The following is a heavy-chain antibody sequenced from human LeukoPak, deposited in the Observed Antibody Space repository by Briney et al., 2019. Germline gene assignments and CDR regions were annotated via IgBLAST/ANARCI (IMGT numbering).Heavy chain of an antibody. V-gene: IGHV1-18*01. CDR3: ARDLGLAVAGTGDV. D-gene: IGHD6-19*01. J-gene: IGHJ6*02. CDR2: ISAYNGNT. Sequence: ASVKVSCKASGYTFTSYGISWERQAPGQGLEWMGWISAYNGNTNYAQKLQGRVTMTTDTSTSTAYMELRSLRSDDTPVYYCARDLGLAVAGTGDVWGQGTTVTVSS. CDR1: GYTFTSYG.